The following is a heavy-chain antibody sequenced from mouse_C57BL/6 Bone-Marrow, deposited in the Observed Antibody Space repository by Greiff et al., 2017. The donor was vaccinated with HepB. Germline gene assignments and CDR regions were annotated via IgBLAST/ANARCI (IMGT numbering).Heavy chain of an antibody. V-gene: IGHV1-80*01. Sequence: VQLQQSGAELVKPGASVKISCKASGYAFSSYWMNWVKQRPGKGLEWIGQIYPGDGDTNYNGKFKGKATLTADKSSSTAYMQLSSLTSEDSAVYFCARGDNYSNDGYWGQGTTLTVSS. D-gene: IGHD2-12*01. CDR2: IYPGDGDT. CDR3: ARGDNYSNDGY. J-gene: IGHJ2*01. CDR1: GYAFSSYW.